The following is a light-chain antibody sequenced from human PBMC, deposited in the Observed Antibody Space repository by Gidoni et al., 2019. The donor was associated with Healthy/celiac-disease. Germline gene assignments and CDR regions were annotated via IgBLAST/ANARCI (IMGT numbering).Light chain of an antibody. CDR2: AAS. Sequence: DIKMNQSQSSLSASVGDRVTITCRASQCINNYLAWYQQKPGKVPKLLIYAASTLQSGVPSRFSGSGSGTDFTLTISSLQPEDVATYYCQKYNSAPPFTFGPGTKVDIK. CDR1: QCINNY. V-gene: IGKV1-27*01. J-gene: IGKJ3*01. CDR3: QKYNSAPPFT.